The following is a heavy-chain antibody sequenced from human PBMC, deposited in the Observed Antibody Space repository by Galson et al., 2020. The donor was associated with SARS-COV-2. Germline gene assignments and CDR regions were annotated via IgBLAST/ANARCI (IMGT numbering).Heavy chain of an antibody. D-gene: IGHD3-3*01. CDR2: IYYSGST. Sequence: SETLSLTCTVSGGSISSYYWSWIRQPPGKGLEWIGYIYYSGSTNYNPSLKSRVTISVDTSKNQFSLKLSSVTAADTAVYYCARGDAIFGVTTPGDYFDYWGQGTLVTVSS. V-gene: IGHV4-59*01. CDR3: ARGDAIFGVTTPGDYFDY. CDR1: GGSISSYY. J-gene: IGHJ4*02.